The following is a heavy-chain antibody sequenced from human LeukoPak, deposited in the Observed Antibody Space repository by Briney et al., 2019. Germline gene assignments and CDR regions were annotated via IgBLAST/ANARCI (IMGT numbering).Heavy chain of an antibody. V-gene: IGHV4-59*01. CDR2: IYYSGST. CDR1: GGSISSYY. Sequence: KPSETLSLTCTVSGGSISSYYWSWIRQPPGKGLEWIGYIYYSGSTNYNPSLKSRVTISVDTSKNHFSLKLSSVTAADTAVYYCARAGRYGSGSYYNGNWFDPWGQGTLVTVSS. J-gene: IGHJ5*02. CDR3: ARAGRYGSGSYYNGNWFDP. D-gene: IGHD3-10*01.